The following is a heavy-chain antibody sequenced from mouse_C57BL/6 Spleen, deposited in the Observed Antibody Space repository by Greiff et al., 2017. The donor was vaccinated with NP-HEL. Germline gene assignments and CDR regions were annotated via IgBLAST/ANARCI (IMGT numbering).Heavy chain of an antibody. J-gene: IGHJ2*01. D-gene: IGHD1-1*01. Sequence: VQLQQSGAELVRPGASVTLSCKASGYTFTDYEMHWVKQTPVHGLEWIGAIDPETGGTAYNQKFKGKAVLTADKSSSTAYMELRSLTSEDSAVYYCTRSLITTVVATGDYWGQGTTLTVSS. CDR1: GYTFTDYE. CDR2: IDPETGGT. V-gene: IGHV1-15*01. CDR3: TRSLITTVVATGDY.